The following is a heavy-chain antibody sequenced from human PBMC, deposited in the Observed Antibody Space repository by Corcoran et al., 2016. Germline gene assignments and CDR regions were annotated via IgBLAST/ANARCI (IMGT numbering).Heavy chain of an antibody. J-gene: IGHJ4*02. D-gene: IGHD3-16*02. V-gene: IGHV1-46*01. Sequence: QVQLVQSGAEGKKPGASVKVSCKASGYTFTSYYMHWVGQAPGQGLEWMGIINPSGGSTSYAQKFQGRVTMTRDTSTSTVYMELSSLRSEDTAVYYCARGGYDYVWGSYRLLGTFDYWGQGTLVTVSS. CDR1: GYTFTSYY. CDR3: ARGGYDYVWGSYRLLGTFDY. CDR2: INPSGGST.